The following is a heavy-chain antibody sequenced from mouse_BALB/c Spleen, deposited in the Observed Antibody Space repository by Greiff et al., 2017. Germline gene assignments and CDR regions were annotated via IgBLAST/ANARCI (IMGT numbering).Heavy chain of an antibody. CDR1: GFTFSSYA. CDR2: ISSGGSYT. J-gene: IGHJ4*01. CDR3: ATTDGSYAMDY. V-gene: IGHV5-9-4*01. D-gene: IGHD2-3*01. Sequence: EVMLVESGGGLVKPGGSLKLSCAASGFTFSSYAMSWVRQSPEKRLEWVAEISSGGSYTYYPDTVTGRFTISRDNAKNTLYLEMSSLRSEDTAMYYCATTDGSYAMDYWGQGTSVTVSS.